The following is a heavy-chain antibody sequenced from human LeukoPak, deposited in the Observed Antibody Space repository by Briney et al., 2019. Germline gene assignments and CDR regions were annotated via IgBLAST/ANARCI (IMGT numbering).Heavy chain of an antibody. Sequence: GGSLRLSCAASGFTFSSYAMSWVRQAPGTGLEWVSAISGSGGSTYYADSVKGRFTISRDNSKNTLYLQMNSLRAEDTAVYYCAKAGGSYNWNYEGAWFDPWGQGTLVTVSS. V-gene: IGHV3-23*01. D-gene: IGHD1-7*01. CDR2: ISGSGGST. J-gene: IGHJ5*02. CDR1: GFTFSSYA. CDR3: AKAGGSYNWNYEGAWFDP.